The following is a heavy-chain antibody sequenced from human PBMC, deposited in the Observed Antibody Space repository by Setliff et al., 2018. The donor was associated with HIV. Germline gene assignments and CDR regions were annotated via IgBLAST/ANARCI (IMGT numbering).Heavy chain of an antibody. Sequence: KPSETLSLTCTVSGGSISSDDYYWNWIRQPPGKGLEWIGYITYSGSAYYNPSLKSRVTISIDTSNNQISLNLSSVIAADTAIYFCARFTVVVFGAGEPSWFDPWGQGILVTVSS. J-gene: IGHJ5*02. D-gene: IGHD2-15*01. CDR1: GGSISSDDYY. V-gene: IGHV4-30-4*08. CDR3: ARFTVVVFGAGEPSWFDP. CDR2: ITYSGSA.